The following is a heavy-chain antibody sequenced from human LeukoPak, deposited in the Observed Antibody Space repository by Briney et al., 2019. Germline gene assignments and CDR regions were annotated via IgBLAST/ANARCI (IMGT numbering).Heavy chain of an antibody. J-gene: IGHJ4*02. CDR2: INPNSGGA. Sequence: GASVKVSCKASGYTFTGYYMHWVRQAPGQGLEWMGWINPNSGGANYAQKFQGRVTMTRDTSISTAYMELSRLRSDDTAVYYCAREAVAGGSYSYFDYWGQGTLVTVSS. D-gene: IGHD1-26*01. CDR3: AREAVAGGSYSYFDY. CDR1: GYTFTGYY. V-gene: IGHV1-2*02.